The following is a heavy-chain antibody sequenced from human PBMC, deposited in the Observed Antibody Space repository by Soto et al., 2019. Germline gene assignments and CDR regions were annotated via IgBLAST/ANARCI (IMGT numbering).Heavy chain of an antibody. J-gene: IGHJ6*02. D-gene: IGHD5-12*01. CDR1: GFTFGSYD. CDR2: TAYDGSEK. Sequence: EQLGESGGGVVQPGGSLRLSCVTSGFTFGSYDIHWVRQPPSKGLQWVTFTAYDGSEKYYTDSVKGRFTVSRDNSRNTAFLQMNSLRAEDMGIYYCARAGHIVTTFGQYGLDVWGQGTTVTVAS. CDR3: ARAGHIVTTFGQYGLDV. V-gene: IGHV3-30-3*01.